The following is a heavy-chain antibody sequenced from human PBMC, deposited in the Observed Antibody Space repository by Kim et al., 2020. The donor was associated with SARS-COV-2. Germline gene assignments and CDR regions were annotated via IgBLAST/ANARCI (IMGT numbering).Heavy chain of an antibody. V-gene: IGHV4-34*01. D-gene: IGHD5-18*01. CDR1: GGSFSGYY. CDR3: AREGYSNGPNDY. CDR2: INHSGST. J-gene: IGHJ4*02. Sequence: SETLSLTCAVYGGSFSGYYWSWIRQPPGKGLEWIGEINHSGSTNYNPSLKSRVTISVDTSKNQFSLKLSSVTAADTAVYYCAREGYSNGPNDYWGQGTLV.